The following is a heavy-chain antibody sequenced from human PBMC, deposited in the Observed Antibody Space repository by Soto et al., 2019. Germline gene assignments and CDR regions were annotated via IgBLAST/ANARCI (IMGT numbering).Heavy chain of an antibody. CDR3: AKASGSYDYAFDI. V-gene: IGHV3-9*01. Sequence: EVQLVESGGGLVQPGRSLRLSCAASGFTFDDYAMHWVRQAPGKGLEWVSGISWNSGSIGYADSVKGRFTISRDNAKNSLYLQMNSLRAEDTALYDCAKASGSYDYAFDIWGQGTIVTVSS. J-gene: IGHJ3*02. D-gene: IGHD1-26*01. CDR2: ISWNSGSI. CDR1: GFTFDDYA.